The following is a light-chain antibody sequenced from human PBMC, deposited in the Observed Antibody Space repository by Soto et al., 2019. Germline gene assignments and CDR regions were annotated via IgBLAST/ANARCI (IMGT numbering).Light chain of an antibody. J-gene: IGLJ1*01. V-gene: IGLV2-14*02. CDR2: EGS. Sequence: QSALTQPASMSGSPGQSITMSCTGASSDVGSYKFVSWYQQYPGKGPKLMIYEGSKRPSGVSNRFSGSKSGNTASLTVSGLQADDEADYYCSAYAGSNTFVFGTGTKLTVL. CDR1: SSDVGSYKF. CDR3: SAYAGSNTFV.